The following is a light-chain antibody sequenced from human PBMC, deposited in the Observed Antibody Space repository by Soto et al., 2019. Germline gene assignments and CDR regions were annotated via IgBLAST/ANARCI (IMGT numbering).Light chain of an antibody. Sequence: EIVLTQSPGTLSLSPGERATLSCRASQSVSSSYLAWYQQKPGQAPRLLIYGASGRATGIPDRFSGSGSGTDFTLTISRLEPKDFAVYYCQQYGSSPGVTFGGGTKVEIK. V-gene: IGKV3-20*01. CDR3: QQYGSSPGVT. J-gene: IGKJ4*01. CDR2: GAS. CDR1: QSVSSSY.